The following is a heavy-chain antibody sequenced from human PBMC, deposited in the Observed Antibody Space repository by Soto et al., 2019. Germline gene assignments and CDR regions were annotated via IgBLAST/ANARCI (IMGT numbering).Heavy chain of an antibody. D-gene: IGHD5-12*01. J-gene: IGHJ6*02. CDR2: ISPDNGNT. Sequence: QVQLVQSGGEVKKPGASVKVSCKASGYTFTIYGINWVRQAPGQGLEWMGLISPDNGNTNYAQKLQGRVTMTTDTSTSTAYMELRSLRSDDTAVDYCARALGYSGYAGMYVWGQGTTVTVSS. CDR1: GYTFTIYG. CDR3: ARALGYSGYAGMYV. V-gene: IGHV1-18*01.